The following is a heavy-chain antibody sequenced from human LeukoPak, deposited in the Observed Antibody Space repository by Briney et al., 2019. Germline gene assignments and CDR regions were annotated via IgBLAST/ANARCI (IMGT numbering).Heavy chain of an antibody. V-gene: IGHV1-24*01. Sequence: ASVKVSCKVSGYSLTELSIHWVRQAPGKGLEWMGGFDPEDVGEIIFAQKIQGRLTMTEDTSTDTSYMELSSLIFDDTAVYYCAHSAGPNAFDIWGQGTLVTVSS. J-gene: IGHJ3*02. D-gene: IGHD2-15*01. CDR2: FDPEDVGEI. CDR3: AHSAGPNAFDI. CDR1: GYSLTELS.